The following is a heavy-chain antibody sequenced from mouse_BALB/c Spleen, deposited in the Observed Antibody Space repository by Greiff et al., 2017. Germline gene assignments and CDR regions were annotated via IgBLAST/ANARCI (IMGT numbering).Heavy chain of an antibody. J-gene: IGHJ1*01. V-gene: IGHV1S29*02. CDR2: IYPYNGGT. D-gene: IGHD1-1*01. CDR3: ARSVITTVVGPYFDV. Sequence: VQLQQSGPELVKPGASVKISCKASGYTFTDYNMNWVKQSHGKSLEWIGYIYPYNGGTGYNQKLKSKATLTVDNSSSTAYMELRSLTSEDSAVYYCARSVITTVVGPYFDVWGAGTTVTVSS. CDR1: GYTFTDYN.